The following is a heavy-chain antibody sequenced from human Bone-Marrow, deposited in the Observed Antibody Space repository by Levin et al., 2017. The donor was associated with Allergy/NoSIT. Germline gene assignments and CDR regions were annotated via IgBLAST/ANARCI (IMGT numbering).Heavy chain of an antibody. CDR1: GFTFSTFA. CDR3: VKDRTVVDPKWYCDL. J-gene: IGHJ2*01. D-gene: IGHD2-21*01. Sequence: LSLTCAGSGFTFSTFAMSWVRPAPGKKLEWVSAILDTGIGTTYADSVRGRFTISRDNSRNTLFLQMDSLRAEDTAVYYCVKDRTVVDPKWYCDLWGRGTLVTVSS. V-gene: IGHV3-23*01. CDR2: ILDTGIGT.